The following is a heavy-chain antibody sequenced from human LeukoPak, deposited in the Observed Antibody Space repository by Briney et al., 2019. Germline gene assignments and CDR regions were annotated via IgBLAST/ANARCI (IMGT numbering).Heavy chain of an antibody. D-gene: IGHD3-10*02. CDR3: AELGITMIGGV. CDR2: ISSSGSTI. J-gene: IGHJ6*04. Sequence: GGSLRLSCAASGFTSSSYSMNWVRQAPGKGLEWVSYISSSGSTIYYADSVKGRFTISRDNAKNSLYLQMNGLRAEDTAVYYCAELGITMIGGVWGKGTTVTISS. V-gene: IGHV3-48*04. CDR1: GFTSSSYS.